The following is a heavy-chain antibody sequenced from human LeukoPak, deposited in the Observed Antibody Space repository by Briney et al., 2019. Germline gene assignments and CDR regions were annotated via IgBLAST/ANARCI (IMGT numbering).Heavy chain of an antibody. D-gene: IGHD3-22*01. V-gene: IGHV3-9*01. Sequence: SLRLSCAASGFTFDDYAMHWVRQAPGKGLEWVSGISWNSGSIGYADSVKGRFTISRDNSKNTLYLQMNSLRAEDTAVYYCAKDLGYYDSSFDYWGQGTLVTVSS. CDR1: GFTFDDYA. CDR3: AKDLGYYDSSFDY. CDR2: ISWNSGSI. J-gene: IGHJ4*02.